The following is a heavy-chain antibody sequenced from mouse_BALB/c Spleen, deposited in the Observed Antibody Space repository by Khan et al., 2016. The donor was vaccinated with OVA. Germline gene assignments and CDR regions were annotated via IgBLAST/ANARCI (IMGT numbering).Heavy chain of an antibody. D-gene: IGHD2-14*01. CDR3: ARGYDFFAY. Sequence: VQLKQSGPDLVKPGASVKMSCKASGYSFTGYYMNWVKQSHGKGLEWIGRVNPNTGNTNYNQKFRGKAILIVDTSSSTAYMELRSLSSEDSAVYFCARGYDFFAYWGQGTLVTVSA. CDR1: GYSFTGYY. V-gene: IGHV1-26*01. J-gene: IGHJ3*01. CDR2: VNPNTGNT.